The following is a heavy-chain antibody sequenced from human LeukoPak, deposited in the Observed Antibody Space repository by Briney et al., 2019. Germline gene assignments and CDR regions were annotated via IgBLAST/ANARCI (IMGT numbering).Heavy chain of an antibody. J-gene: IGHJ5*02. CDR3: ARVKHYIWGSYRYVWFDP. CDR2: INHGGST. CDR1: GGSFSGYY. D-gene: IGHD3-16*02. V-gene: IGHV4-34*01. Sequence: KSSETLSLTCAVYGGSFSGYYWSWIRQPPGKGLEWIGEINHGGSTNYNPSLKSRVTISVDTSKNQFSLKLSSVTAADTAVYYCARVKHYIWGSYRYVWFDPWGQGTLVTVSS.